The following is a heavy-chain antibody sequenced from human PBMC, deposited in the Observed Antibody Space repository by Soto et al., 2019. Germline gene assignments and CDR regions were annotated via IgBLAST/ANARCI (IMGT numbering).Heavy chain of an antibody. Sequence: GGSLRLSCAASGFTFSNYSMNWVRQAPGKGLEWVSSISSSSSYIYYADSVKGRFTISRDNAKNSLYLQMNSLRAEDTAVYYCARDGYGYCSSTSCSYYGMDVWGQGTTVTVSS. J-gene: IGHJ6*02. CDR3: ARDGYGYCSSTSCSYYGMDV. D-gene: IGHD2-2*01. CDR1: GFTFSNYS. CDR2: ISSSSSYI. V-gene: IGHV3-21*01.